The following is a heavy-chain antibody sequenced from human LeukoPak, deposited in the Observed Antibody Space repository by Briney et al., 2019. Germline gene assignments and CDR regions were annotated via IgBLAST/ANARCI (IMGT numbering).Heavy chain of an antibody. CDR3: ARDWFVVVPAARPEGWFDP. CDR1: GGSFSGYY. CDR2: IYTSGST. J-gene: IGHJ5*02. D-gene: IGHD2-2*01. V-gene: IGHV4-4*07. Sequence: SETLSLTCAVYGGSFSGYYWSWIRQPAGKGLERIGRIYTSGSTNYNPSLKSRVTMSVDTSKNQFSLKLSSVTAADTAVYYCARDWFVVVPAARPEGWFDPWGQGTLVTVSS.